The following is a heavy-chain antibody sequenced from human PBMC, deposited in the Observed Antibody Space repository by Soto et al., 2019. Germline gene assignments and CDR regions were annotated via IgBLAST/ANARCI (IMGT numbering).Heavy chain of an antibody. J-gene: IGHJ4*01. Sequence: AGSLRLSCAASGFTFSSYSLSWVRQAPGKGLEWVSSISSSSTYIYYADSVRGRFTISRDDAKNSLFLQMSSLRVEDTAVYYCARGGDPSGSWPSYLGQGTLVTGSS. D-gene: IGHD6-19*01. V-gene: IGHV3-21*06. CDR1: GFTFSSYS. CDR2: ISSSSTYI. CDR3: ARGGDPSGSWPSY.